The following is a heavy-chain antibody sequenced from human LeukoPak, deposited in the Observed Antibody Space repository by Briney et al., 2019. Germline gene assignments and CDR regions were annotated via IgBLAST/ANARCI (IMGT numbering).Heavy chain of an antibody. CDR1: GGSISIYY. Sequence: PSETLSLTCTVSGGSISIYYWSWIRQPPGKGLEWIGYIYYSGSTNYNPSLKSRVTISVDTSKNQFSLKLSSVTAADTAVYYCARESHYYDSSGYYRYWGQGTLVTVSS. J-gene: IGHJ4*02. V-gene: IGHV4-59*01. CDR3: ARESHYYDSSGYYRY. D-gene: IGHD3-22*01. CDR2: IYYSGST.